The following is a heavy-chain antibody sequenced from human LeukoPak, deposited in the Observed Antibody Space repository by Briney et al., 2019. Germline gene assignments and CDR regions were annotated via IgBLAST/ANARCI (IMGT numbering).Heavy chain of an antibody. Sequence: GASVKVSCKTSGFIFTGYYLHWVRQAPGQGLEWMGWINLNSGATTYAQEFQGRVTMTRDTSISTAYMELSRLRSDDTAVYHCARDAVTVATPYFDFWGQGTLVTVSS. V-gene: IGHV1-2*02. D-gene: IGHD4-11*01. CDR3: ARDAVTVATPYFDF. J-gene: IGHJ4*02. CDR2: INLNSGAT. CDR1: GFIFTGYY.